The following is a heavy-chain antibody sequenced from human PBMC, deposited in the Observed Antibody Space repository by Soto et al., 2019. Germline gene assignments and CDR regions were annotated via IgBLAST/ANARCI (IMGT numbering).Heavy chain of an antibody. CDR3: ARLITMKTEFDY. V-gene: IGHV4-34*01. CDR2: INQSGST. D-gene: IGHD3-22*01. J-gene: IGHJ4*02. Sequence: SETLSLTCTVYGGSLSGYSWSWIRQSPGKGLEWIGKINQSGSTYYNPSLKSRVTISVDTSKKQFSLNLKSVTAADTAVYYCARLITMKTEFDYWGQGTLVTVSS. CDR1: GGSLSGYS.